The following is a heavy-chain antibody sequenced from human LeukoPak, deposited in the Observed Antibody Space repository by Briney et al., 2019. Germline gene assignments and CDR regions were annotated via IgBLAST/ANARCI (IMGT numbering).Heavy chain of an antibody. V-gene: IGHV4-34*01. Sequence: SETLSLTCAVYGGSFSGYYWSWIRQPPGKGLEWIGEINHSGSTNYNPSLKSRVTISVDTSKNQFSLKLSSVTAAGTAVYYCARGERLNTMTQGGCAFDIWGHGTMVTVSS. CDR2: INHSGST. CDR1: GGSFSGYY. CDR3: ARGERLNTMTQGGCAFDI. D-gene: IGHD3-22*01. J-gene: IGHJ3*02.